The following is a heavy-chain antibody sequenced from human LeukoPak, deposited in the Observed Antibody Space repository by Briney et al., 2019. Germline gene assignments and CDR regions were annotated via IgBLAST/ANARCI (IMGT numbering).Heavy chain of an antibody. CDR1: GGSFSGYY. D-gene: IGHD6-6*01. CDR2: INHSGST. J-gene: IGHJ3*02. V-gene: IGHV4-34*01. Sequence: SETLSLTCAVYGGSFSGYYWRWLRQPRGKGVEGIGEINHSGSTNYNPSLKSRFTISVDTSKNQFSLKLSSVPAADTAVYYCARGPRIAARRYAFDIWGQGTMVTVSS. CDR3: ARGPRIAARRYAFDI.